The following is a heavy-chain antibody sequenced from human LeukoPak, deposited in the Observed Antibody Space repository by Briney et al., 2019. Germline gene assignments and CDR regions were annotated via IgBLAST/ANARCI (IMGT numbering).Heavy chain of an antibody. V-gene: IGHV3-21*01. Sequence: PGGSLRLSCAASGFTISSYSMNWVRQAPGKGLEWVSSISSSSSYIYYADSVKGRFTISRDNAKNSLYLQMNSLRAEDTAVYYCARVVTGVVVAATSWFDPWGQGTLVTVSS. CDR3: ARVVTGVVVAATSWFDP. D-gene: IGHD2-15*01. J-gene: IGHJ5*02. CDR1: GFTISSYS. CDR2: ISSSSSYI.